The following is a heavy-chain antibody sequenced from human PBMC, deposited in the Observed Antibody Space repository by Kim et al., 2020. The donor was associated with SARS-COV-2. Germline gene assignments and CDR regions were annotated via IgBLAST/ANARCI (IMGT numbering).Heavy chain of an antibody. D-gene: IGHD1-26*01. CDR2: VSYDGSKK. CDR1: GFTFSTYG. J-gene: IGHJ4*02. CDR3: AKSFSVSYFVYDY. V-gene: IGHV3-30*18. Sequence: GGSLRLSCAASGFTFSTYGMHWVRQAPGKGLEWVAVVSYDGSKKYYADSVKGRFTISRDNSKKTLYLQMNSLRIEDTAVYYCAKSFSVSYFVYDYWGQGTLVTVSS.